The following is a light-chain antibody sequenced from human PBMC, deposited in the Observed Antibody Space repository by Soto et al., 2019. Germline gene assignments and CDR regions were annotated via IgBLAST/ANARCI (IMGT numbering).Light chain of an antibody. CDR1: PSISNY. CDR3: QQSYNRPPIT. J-gene: IGKJ5*01. CDR2: DAS. Sequence: EIVLTQSPATLSLSPGERASLSCRASPSISNYLALYQHKPGQAPRLLIYDASIRATGIPARFSGSGSGTDFTLTISSLEPEDFAVYYCQQSYNRPPITFGQGTRLEIK. V-gene: IGKV3-11*01.